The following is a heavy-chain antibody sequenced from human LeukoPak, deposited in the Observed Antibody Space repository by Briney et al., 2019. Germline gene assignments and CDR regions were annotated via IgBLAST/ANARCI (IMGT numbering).Heavy chain of an antibody. CDR3: ARGPPWLAIFGVVAWFDP. V-gene: IGHV3-53*01. J-gene: IGHJ5*02. Sequence: PGGSLRLTCAASGFSVSSNYLSWVRQAPGKGLEWVSVMYSGGSTYYADSVKGRFTISRDNSKNTLYLQMNSLRAEDTAVYYCARGPPWLAIFGVVAWFDPWGQGTLVTVSS. D-gene: IGHD3-3*01. CDR1: GFSVSSNY. CDR2: MYSGGST.